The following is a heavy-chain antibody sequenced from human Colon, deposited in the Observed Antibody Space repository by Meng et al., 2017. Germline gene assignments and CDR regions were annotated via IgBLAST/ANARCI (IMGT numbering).Heavy chain of an antibody. CDR1: NGPINSADYY. Sequence: QVQLQESGPGLVKPSQTLALTCTISNGPINSADYYWNWIRQPPGKGPEWLGYIQSSGNTYYTPSLKSRLAMSLDTSKNQFSLRLTSVTAADTAVYYCARNPVIPDARTFDFWGQGALVTVSS. D-gene: IGHD2-2*01. V-gene: IGHV4-30-4*01. CDR3: ARNPVIPDARTFDF. J-gene: IGHJ4*02. CDR2: IQSSGNT.